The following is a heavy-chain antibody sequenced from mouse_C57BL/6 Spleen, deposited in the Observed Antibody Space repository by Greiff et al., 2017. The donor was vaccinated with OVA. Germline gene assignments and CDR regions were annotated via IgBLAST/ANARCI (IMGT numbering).Heavy chain of an antibody. J-gene: IGHJ1*03. CDR1: GYTFTDYY. Sequence: VHVKQSGPELVKPGASVKMSCKASGYTFTDYYMHWVKQSHGKSLEWIGYIYPNNGGNGYNQKFKGKATLTVDKSSSTAYMELRSLTSEDSAVYYCARGNITTVVAKSLDVWGTGTTVTVSS. CDR2: IYPNNGGN. V-gene: IGHV1-34*01. D-gene: IGHD1-1*01. CDR3: ARGNITTVVAKSLDV.